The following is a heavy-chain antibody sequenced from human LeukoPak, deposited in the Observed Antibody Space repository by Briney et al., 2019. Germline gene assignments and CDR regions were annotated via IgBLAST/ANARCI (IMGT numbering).Heavy chain of an antibody. J-gene: IGHJ2*01. Sequence: PSETLPLTCTVSGGSISNYYWSWVRQPPGKGLEWIGYIYYSGSTTYNPSLKSRVTISVDTSKNQFSLKLSSVTAADTAVYYCARRTYFDLWGRGTLVTVSS. CDR2: IYYSGST. V-gene: IGHV4-59*08. CDR3: ARRTYFDL. CDR1: GGSISNYY.